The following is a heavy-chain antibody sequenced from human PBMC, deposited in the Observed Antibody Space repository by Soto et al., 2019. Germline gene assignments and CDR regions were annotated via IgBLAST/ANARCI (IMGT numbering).Heavy chain of an antibody. D-gene: IGHD4-4*01. CDR2: IYHSGST. J-gene: IGHJ5*02. V-gene: IGHV4-38-2*02. Sequence: SETLSLTCAVSGYSISSGYYWGWIRQSPGKGLEWIGSIYHSGSTYYNPSLKSRVTISVDTSKNQFSLKLSSVTAADTAVYYCAREGMTTTNWFDPWGQGTLVTVSS. CDR3: AREGMTTTNWFDP. CDR1: GYSISSGYY.